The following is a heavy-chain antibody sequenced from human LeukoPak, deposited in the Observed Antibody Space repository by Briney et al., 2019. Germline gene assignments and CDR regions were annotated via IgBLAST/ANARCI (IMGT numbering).Heavy chain of an antibody. CDR1: GFTVSSNY. CDR2: IYSGGST. V-gene: IGHV3-66*01. D-gene: IGHD2-21*02. J-gene: IGHJ4*02. Sequence: GGSLRLSCAASGFTVSSNYMSWVRQAPGKGLEWVSVIYSGGSTYYADSVKGRFTISRDNSKNTLYLQMNSLRAEDTAVYYCARVSATAILGVFDYWGQGTLVTVSS. CDR3: ARVSATAILGVFDY.